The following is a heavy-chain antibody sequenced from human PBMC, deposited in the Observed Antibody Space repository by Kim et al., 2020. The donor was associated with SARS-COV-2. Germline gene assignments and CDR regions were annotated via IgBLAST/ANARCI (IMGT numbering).Heavy chain of an antibody. D-gene: IGHD2-2*02. Sequence: GGSLRLSCAASGFTFSSYSMNWVRQAPGKGLEWVSYISSSSTIKYADSVKGRFTISRDNAKNSLYLQMNSLRAEDTAVYYCARDRLYAFDYWGQGTLVTV. CDR3: ARDRLYAFDY. CDR1: GFTFSSYS. V-gene: IGHV3-48*04. J-gene: IGHJ4*02. CDR2: ISSSSTI.